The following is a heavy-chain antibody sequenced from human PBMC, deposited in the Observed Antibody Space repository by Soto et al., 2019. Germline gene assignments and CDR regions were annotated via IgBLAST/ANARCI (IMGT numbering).Heavy chain of an antibody. J-gene: IGHJ3*02. Sequence: EVQLVESGGGLVQPGGSLRLSCAASGFTFSSYEMNWVRQAPGKGLEWVSYISSSGSTIYYADSVKGRFTISRDNAKNSLYLQMNSLRAEDTAVYYCGYSSGYYYNAFDIWGQGTMVTVSS. CDR3: GYSSGYYYNAFDI. D-gene: IGHD3-22*01. CDR2: ISSSGSTI. CDR1: GFTFSSYE. V-gene: IGHV3-48*03.